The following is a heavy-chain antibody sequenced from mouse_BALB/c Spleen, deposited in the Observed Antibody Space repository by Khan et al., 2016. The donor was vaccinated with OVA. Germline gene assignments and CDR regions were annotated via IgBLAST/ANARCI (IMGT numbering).Heavy chain of an antibody. D-gene: IGHD1-2*01. CDR2: ISSGSHTI. CDR3: ATNYGCYFDY. Sequence: ELVESGGGLVQPGGSRKLSCAASGFTFSSFGMHWVRQAPEKGLEWVAYISSGSHTIYYADTLKGRFTISRDTPKNTPFLQMTSLRSEDTAMYFCATNYGCYFDYWGQGTTLTVSS. J-gene: IGHJ2*01. V-gene: IGHV5-17*02. CDR1: GFTFSSFG.